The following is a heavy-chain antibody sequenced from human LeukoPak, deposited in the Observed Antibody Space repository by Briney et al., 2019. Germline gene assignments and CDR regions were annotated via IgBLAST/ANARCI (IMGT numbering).Heavy chain of an antibody. CDR1: GFTFRDAA. CDR3: ARQGEERLNCFDY. CDR2: INNSGGRT. V-gene: IGHV3-23*01. Sequence: GGSLRLSCAASGFTFRDAAMSWVRQAPGKGLEWVSAINNSGGRTYYADSVKGRFTVSRDNSKNTLYLQLNSLRAEDTAIYYCARQGEERLNCFDYWGQGTLVTVSS. J-gene: IGHJ4*02. D-gene: IGHD3-10*01.